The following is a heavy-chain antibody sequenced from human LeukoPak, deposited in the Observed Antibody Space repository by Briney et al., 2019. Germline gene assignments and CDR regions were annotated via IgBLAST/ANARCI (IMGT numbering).Heavy chain of an antibody. CDR3: ARDMKSYDSQIRRGWFDP. Sequence: GRSLRLSCAASGFTFSSYSMNWVRQAPGKGLEWVSSISSSSSYIYYADSVKGRFTISRDNAKNSLYLQMNSLRAEDTAVYYCARDMKSYDSQIRRGWFDPWGQGTLVTVSS. V-gene: IGHV3-21*01. CDR2: ISSSSSYI. J-gene: IGHJ5*02. CDR1: GFTFSSYS. D-gene: IGHD3-22*01.